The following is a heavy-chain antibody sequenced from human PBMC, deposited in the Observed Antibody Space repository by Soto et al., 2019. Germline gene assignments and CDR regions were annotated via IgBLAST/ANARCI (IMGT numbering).Heavy chain of an antibody. CDR2: INHSGST. J-gene: IGHJ5*02. CDR3: ARGIRIAAAGTKNWFEP. V-gene: IGHV4-34*01. CDR1: GGSFSGYY. Sequence: SETLSLTCAVFGGSFSGYYWSWIRQPPGKGLEWIGEINHSGSTNYNPSLKSRVTISVDTSKNQFSLKLSSVTAADTAVYYCARGIRIAAAGTKNWFEPWGQGTLVTVSS. D-gene: IGHD6-13*01.